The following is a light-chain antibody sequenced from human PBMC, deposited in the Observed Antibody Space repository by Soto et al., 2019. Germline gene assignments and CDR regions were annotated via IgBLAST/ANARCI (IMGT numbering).Light chain of an antibody. V-gene: IGKV3-20*01. CDR3: QQYGSSRWT. CDR2: GAS. J-gene: IGKJ1*01. CDR1: QSVSSIY. Sequence: EIVLTQSPGTLSLSPGERATLSCRASQSVSSIYLAWYQQKPGQAPRLLIYGASSRATGIPDRFSGSGSGTDFTLTISRLEPEYFAVYYCQQYGSSRWTFGQGTKVEI.